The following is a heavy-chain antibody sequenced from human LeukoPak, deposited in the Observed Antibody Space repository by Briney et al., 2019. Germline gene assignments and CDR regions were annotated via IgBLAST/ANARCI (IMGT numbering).Heavy chain of an antibody. Sequence: ASVKVSCKASGYTFTGYYMHWVRQAPGQGLEWTGWISAYNGRTYYAQNLQGRVTMTTDTATSTAYMELRSLRSDDTAVYYCARTPHTDHGDYASTDYWGQGTLVTVSS. CDR2: ISAYNGRT. CDR1: GYTFTGYY. V-gene: IGHV1-18*04. D-gene: IGHD4-17*01. CDR3: ARTPHTDHGDYASTDY. J-gene: IGHJ4*02.